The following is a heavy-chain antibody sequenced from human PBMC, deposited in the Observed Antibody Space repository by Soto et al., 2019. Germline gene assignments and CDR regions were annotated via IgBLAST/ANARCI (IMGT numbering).Heavy chain of an antibody. CDR2: ISSSSSYI. V-gene: IGHV3-21*01. D-gene: IGHD6-19*01. J-gene: IGHJ6*02. CDR1: GFTFSSYS. Sequence: EVQLVESGGGLVKPGGSLRLSCAASGFTFSSYSMNWVRQAPGKGLEWVSSISSSSSYIYYADSVKGRFTISRDSAKNSLYLQMNSLRAEDTAGYYCASEQWAGGMDVWGQGTTVTVSS. CDR3: ASEQWAGGMDV.